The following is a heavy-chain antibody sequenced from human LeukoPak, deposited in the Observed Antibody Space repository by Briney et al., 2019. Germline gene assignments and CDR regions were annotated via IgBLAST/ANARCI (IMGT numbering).Heavy chain of an antibody. CDR2: IRQDESER. CDR3: ARLSAYYYGSYFYYYMDV. CDR1: GFSFSSYW. D-gene: IGHD3-10*01. V-gene: IGHV3-7*01. Sequence: PGGSLRLSCEGSGFSFSSYWMTWVRQPPGKGPEWVANIRQDESERYFADSVKGRFTISRDNAKKSVYLHMSSLRAEDTALYYCARLSAYYYGSYFYYYMDVWGKGTTVTVSS. J-gene: IGHJ6*03.